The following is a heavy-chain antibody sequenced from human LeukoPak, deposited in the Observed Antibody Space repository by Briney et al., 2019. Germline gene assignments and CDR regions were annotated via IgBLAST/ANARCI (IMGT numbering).Heavy chain of an antibody. D-gene: IGHD6-25*01. CDR3: ARDKAADY. CDR2: ITSSSSYI. CDR1: GFTFSSYS. V-gene: IGHV3-21*01. J-gene: IGHJ4*02. Sequence: GGSLRLSCAASGFTFSSYSMSWVRQAPGKGLEWVSSITSSSSYIYYADSLKGRFTISRDNAQNSLYLQMDSLRAEDTAVYYCARDKAADYWGQGTLVTVSS.